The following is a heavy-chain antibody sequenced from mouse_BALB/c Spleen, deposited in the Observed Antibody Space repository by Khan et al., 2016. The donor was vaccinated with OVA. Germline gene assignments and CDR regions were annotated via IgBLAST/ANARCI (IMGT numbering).Heavy chain of an antibody. CDR3: ARSDSGTVFDY. D-gene: IGHD4-1*01. V-gene: IGHV1S56*01. CDR2: IYPTYVDT. Sequence: QVQLQQSGPELVKPGASVRISCKASGYTFTSYYIHWVRQRPGQGLEWIGWIYPTYVDTKYNEKLKDKATLTADKSTSAADMQFSSLASEDSAVYFCARSDSGTVFDYWGQGTTLTVSS. CDR1: GYTFTSYY. J-gene: IGHJ2*01.